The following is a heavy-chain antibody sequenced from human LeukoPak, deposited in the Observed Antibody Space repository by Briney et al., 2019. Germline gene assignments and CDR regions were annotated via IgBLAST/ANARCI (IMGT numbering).Heavy chain of an antibody. J-gene: IGHJ4*02. CDR2: IYYSGST. V-gene: IGHV4-31*03. CDR1: GGSISSGGYY. CDR3: AREGGAKTATPSAIDY. Sequence: SQTLSLTCTVSGGSISSGGYYWSWIRQHPGKGLEWIGYIYYSGSTYYNPSLKSRVTISVDTSKNQFSLKLSSVTAADTAVYYGAREGGAKTATPSAIDYWGQGTLVTVSP. D-gene: IGHD5-18*01.